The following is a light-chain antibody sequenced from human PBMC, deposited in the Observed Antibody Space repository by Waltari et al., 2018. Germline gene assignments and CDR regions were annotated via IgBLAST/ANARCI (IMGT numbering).Light chain of an antibody. CDR1: NSNLGSNY. J-gene: IGLJ1*01. Sequence: QSVLTQPPSASETPGQRVTISCSGSNSNLGSNYLYWYQQLPGTAPKLLIYRNNQRPYGVPDRFSASKSGTSASLAIDGLRSEDEAVYYCASWDDSHYVFGPGTQVTVL. V-gene: IGLV1-47*01. CDR2: RNN. CDR3: ASWDDSHYV.